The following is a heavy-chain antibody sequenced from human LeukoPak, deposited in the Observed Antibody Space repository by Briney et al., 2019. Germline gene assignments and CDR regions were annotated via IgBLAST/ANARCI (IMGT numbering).Heavy chain of an antibody. V-gene: IGHV3-48*03. J-gene: IGHJ1*01. CDR2: ISTSGSTT. D-gene: IGHD1-7*01. CDR1: GLGFRRYD. Sequence: GGSLRLSCAPAGLGFRRYDMHWVRQAPGKGLEGVAYISTSGSTTDYADSVKGRFTISRDNGKSSVFLQMNILRVEDTALYYCVPPAGELHRTISTEYLEDRGQGTLVTVSS. CDR3: VPPAGELHRTISTEYLED.